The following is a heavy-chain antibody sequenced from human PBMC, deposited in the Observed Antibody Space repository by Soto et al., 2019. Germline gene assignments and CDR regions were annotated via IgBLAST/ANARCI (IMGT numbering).Heavy chain of an antibody. D-gene: IGHD2-8*01. Sequence: PSETLSLTCTVSGGSIRSSTYYWGWIRQPPGKGLEWIGSIYYSGSTHYNPSLKSRVTMSVDTSTNQFSLKLSSVTAADTAVYYGARELGTNPSYNNDMYTRGQEATLTISS. CDR3: ARELGTNPSYNNDMYT. CDR2: IYYSGST. CDR1: GGSIRSSTYY. V-gene: IGHV4-39*01. J-gene: IGHJ6*02.